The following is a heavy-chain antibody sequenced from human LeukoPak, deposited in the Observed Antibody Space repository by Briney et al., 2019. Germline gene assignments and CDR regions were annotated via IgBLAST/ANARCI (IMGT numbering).Heavy chain of an antibody. Sequence: SETLSLTCTVSGGSISSGGYYWSWIRQPPGKGLEWIGYIYHSGSTYYNPSLKSRVTISVDRSKNQFSLKLSSVTAADTAVYYCAVRGQDGYNLWGQGTLVTVSS. V-gene: IGHV4-30-2*01. CDR2: IYHSGST. CDR3: AVRGQDGYNL. CDR1: GGSISSGGYY. J-gene: IGHJ4*02. D-gene: IGHD5-24*01.